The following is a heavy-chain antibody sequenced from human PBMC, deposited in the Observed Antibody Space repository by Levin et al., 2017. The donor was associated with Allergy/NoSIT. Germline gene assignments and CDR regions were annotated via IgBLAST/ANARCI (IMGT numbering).Heavy chain of an antibody. CDR2: ISSNGGST. D-gene: IGHD3-10*01. CDR3: VKESTGSGSYGFYYYYYYMDV. CDR1: GFTFSSYA. Sequence: GGSLRLSYSASGFTFSSYAMHWVRQAPGKGLEYVSAISSNGGSTYYADSVKGRFTISRDNSKNTLYLQMSSLRAEDTAVYYCVKESTGSGSYGFYYYYYYMDVWGKGTTVTVSS. V-gene: IGHV3-64D*06. J-gene: IGHJ6*03.